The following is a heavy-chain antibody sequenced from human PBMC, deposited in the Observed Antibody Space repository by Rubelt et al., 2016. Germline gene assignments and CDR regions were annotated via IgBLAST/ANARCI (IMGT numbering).Heavy chain of an antibody. CDR1: GFTFSSYA. J-gene: IGHJ4*02. Sequence: PGGSLRLSCAASGFTFSSYAMSWVRQAPGKGLEWVSAISGSGGSTYYADSVKGRFTISRDNSKNTLYLQMNSLRAEDTAVYYCAKAAGRYCSGGSCYLPFDYWGQGTLVTVSS. D-gene: IGHD2-15*01. CDR2: ISGSGGST. CDR3: AKAAGRYCSGGSCYLPFDY. V-gene: IGHV3-23*01.